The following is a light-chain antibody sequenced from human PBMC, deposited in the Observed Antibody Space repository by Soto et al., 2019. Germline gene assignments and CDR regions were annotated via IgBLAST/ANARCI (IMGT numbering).Light chain of an antibody. CDR2: GAS. CDR3: QQYNNWPPIT. V-gene: IGKV3-15*01. Sequence: EIVLTHSPCTLSLSPGRRSTLSCRASQSLTNNYFAWYQQKPGQAPRLLIYGASTRATGIPARFSGSGSGTEFTLTISSLQSGDFAVYYCQQYNNWPPITFGHGTRLEIK. CDR1: QSLTNN. J-gene: IGKJ5*01.